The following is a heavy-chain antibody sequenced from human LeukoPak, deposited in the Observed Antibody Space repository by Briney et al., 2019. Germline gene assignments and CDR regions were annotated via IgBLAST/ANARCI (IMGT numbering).Heavy chain of an antibody. V-gene: IGHV4-34*01. CDR1: GGSFSGYY. D-gene: IGHD2-2*01. CDR3: ARGRLSSRYCSSTSCYRESY. Sequence: PSATLSLTCAVYGGSFSGYYWCWIRQPPGKRLEWIGEINHSGSTNYNPSLKSRVTISVDTSKNQSSLKLSSVTAADTAVYYCARGRLSSRYCSSTSCYRESYWGQGTLVTVSS. CDR2: INHSGST. J-gene: IGHJ4*02.